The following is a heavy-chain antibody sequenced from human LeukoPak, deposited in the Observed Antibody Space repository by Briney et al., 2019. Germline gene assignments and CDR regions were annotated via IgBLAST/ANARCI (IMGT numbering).Heavy chain of an antibody. CDR1: GFTFSNKA. CDR2: IQYDGSNK. J-gene: IGHJ3*01. Sequence: PGESLRLSCAATGFTFSNKAMHWVRQAPGKGLEWVAFIQYDGSNKYDADSVKGRFTISRDNSKNMLFLQMNSLRVEDTAVYYCAKEDGSFDVWGQGTMVTVSS. V-gene: IGHV3-30*02. D-gene: IGHD3-10*01. CDR3: AKEDGSFDV.